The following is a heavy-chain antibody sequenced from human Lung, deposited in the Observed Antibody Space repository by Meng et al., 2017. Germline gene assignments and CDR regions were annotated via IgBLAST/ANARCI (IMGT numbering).Heavy chain of an antibody. Sequence: QGPLEESGPGLLKPSGTLSLTWAVSGGSISSDNWWSWVRQPPGKGLEWIGEIYHSGSTNYNPSLKSRITISVDKPKNQFSLTLSSVTAADTAVYYCTKNDFYCLGYWGQGTLVTVSS. CDR2: IYHSGST. J-gene: IGHJ4*02. CDR1: GGSISSDNW. D-gene: IGHD2-21*01. V-gene: IGHV4-4*02. CDR3: TKNDFYCLGY.